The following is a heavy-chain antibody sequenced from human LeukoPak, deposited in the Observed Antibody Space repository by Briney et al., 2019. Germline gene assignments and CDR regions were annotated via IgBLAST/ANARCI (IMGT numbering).Heavy chain of an antibody. CDR1: GFTFRNAR. J-gene: IGHJ2*01. CDR3: TTPGTPITLPGTKNFYFDL. CDR2: IKSETDGGTT. V-gene: IGHV3-15*01. D-gene: IGHD6-19*01. Sequence: GGSLRLSCAASGFTFRNARMSWVRQAPGKGLEWLGRIKSETDGGTTDYAAPVKGRFTISRDDSKNMLYLQMNSLNTEDTAVYYCTTPGTPITLPGTKNFYFDLWGRGTLVTVSS.